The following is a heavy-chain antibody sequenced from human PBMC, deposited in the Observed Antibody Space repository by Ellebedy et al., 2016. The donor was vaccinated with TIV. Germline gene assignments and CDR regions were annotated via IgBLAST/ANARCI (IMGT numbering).Heavy chain of an antibody. CDR2: IYTGYST. V-gene: IGHV3-53*01. CDR1: GFSISSNY. J-gene: IGHJ3*02. CDR3: ARVRSSAFEN. Sequence: PGGSLRLSCAASGFSISSNYVSWVRQAPGKGLEWVSYIYTGYSTYHADSVKGRFTISRDNSKHTVSLQMNSLRVEDTAVYYCARVRSSAFENWGQGTMVTVSS.